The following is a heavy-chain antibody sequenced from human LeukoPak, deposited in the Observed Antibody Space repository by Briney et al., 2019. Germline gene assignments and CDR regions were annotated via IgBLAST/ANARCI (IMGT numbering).Heavy chain of an antibody. J-gene: IGHJ3*02. CDR3: ARQEGSGSYYGINDAFDI. Sequence: SETLSLTCTVSGGSISSSSYYWGWIRQPPGKGLEWIGSIYHSGSTYYNPSLKSRVTISVDTSKNQFSLKLSSVTAADTAVYYCARQEGSGSYYGINDAFDIWGQGTMVAVSS. V-gene: IGHV4-39*01. D-gene: IGHD1-26*01. CDR1: GGSISSSSYY. CDR2: IYHSGST.